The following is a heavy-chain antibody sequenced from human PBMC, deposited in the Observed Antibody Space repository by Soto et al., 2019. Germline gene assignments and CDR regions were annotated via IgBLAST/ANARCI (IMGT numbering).Heavy chain of an antibody. CDR3: SRFIMVGGWFDPNYYHGMDV. CDR1: GYTFSNYG. CDR2: ISGYNGNT. D-gene: IGHD6-19*01. J-gene: IGHJ6*02. V-gene: IGHV1-18*01. Sequence: QVQLVQSGAEVKKPGASVTVSCKTSGYTFSNYGINWVRQAPGQGLEWMGWISGYNGNTNYAQTVQGRVTRSTDTSTGTVYMELRSVKSDDTAIYYCSRFIMVGGWFDPNYYHGMDVWGQGTTVTVSS.